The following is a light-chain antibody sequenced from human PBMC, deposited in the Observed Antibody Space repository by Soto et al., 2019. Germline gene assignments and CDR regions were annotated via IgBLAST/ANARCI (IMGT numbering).Light chain of an antibody. CDR2: DAS. J-gene: IGKJ3*01. CDR3: QQRGTGPKT. V-gene: IGKV3-11*01. CDR1: QSVNSF. Sequence: EILLTQSPDTLSLSPGEAATLSCRASQSVNSFLAWFQHKPSQAPRLLIFDASHRASGVPARFSGTGSGTDYTLTISSLEPDDFGTYYCQQRGTGPKTFGPGTKVEVK.